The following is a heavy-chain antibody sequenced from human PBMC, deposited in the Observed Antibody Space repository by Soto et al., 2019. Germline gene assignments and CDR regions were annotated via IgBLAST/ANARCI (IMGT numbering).Heavy chain of an antibody. CDR3: ARRSYYYDSSGFFDY. J-gene: IGHJ4*02. CDR1: GGSISSYY. V-gene: IGHV4-59*08. D-gene: IGHD3-22*01. Sequence: PSETLSLTRTVSGGSISSYYWSWIRQPPGKGLEWIGYIYYSGSTNYNPSLKSRVTISVDTSKNQFSLKLSSVTAADTAVYYCARRSYYYDSSGFFDYWGQGTLVTVS. CDR2: IYYSGST.